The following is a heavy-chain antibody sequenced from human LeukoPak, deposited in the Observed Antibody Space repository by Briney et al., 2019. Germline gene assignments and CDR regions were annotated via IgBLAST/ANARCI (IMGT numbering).Heavy chain of an antibody. D-gene: IGHD3-9*01. Sequence: PGGSLRLSCAASGFAFSSYWMNWARQAPGKGLVWVSRINSDGSSTSYADSVKGRFTISRDNAKNTLYLQMNSLRAEDAAVYYCARDPRPFDILTGYHDAFDIWGQGTMVTVSS. J-gene: IGHJ3*02. CDR2: INSDGSST. CDR1: GFAFSSYW. V-gene: IGHV3-74*01. CDR3: ARDPRPFDILTGYHDAFDI.